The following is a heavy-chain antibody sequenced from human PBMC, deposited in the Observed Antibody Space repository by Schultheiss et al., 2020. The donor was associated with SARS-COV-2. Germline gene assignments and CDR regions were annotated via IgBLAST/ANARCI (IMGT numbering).Heavy chain of an antibody. CDR3: ARGDYISSAPFY. V-gene: IGHV4-4*07. Sequence: SQTLSLTCTVSGGSISSYYWSWIRQPAGKGLEWIGRIYTSGSTNYNPSLKSRVTMSVDTSKNQFSLKLSSVTAADTAVYYCARGDYISSAPFYWGQGTLVTVSS. D-gene: IGHD6-6*01. CDR1: GGSISSYY. J-gene: IGHJ4*02. CDR2: IYTSGST.